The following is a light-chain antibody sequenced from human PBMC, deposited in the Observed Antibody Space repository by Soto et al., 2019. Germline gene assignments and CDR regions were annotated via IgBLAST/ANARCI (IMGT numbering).Light chain of an antibody. CDR2: GAT. V-gene: IGKV3-20*01. CDR1: QSVTNNY. CDR3: QQYGRSSIFT. Sequence: EIVLTQSPGTLSLSPGERATLSCRASQSVTNNYLAWYQQRPGQPPRLLIYGATSRATGIPDRFSGSVSGTDFTLTISRLEPEDFAVYYCQQYGRSSIFTFGPGTKVDIK. J-gene: IGKJ3*01.